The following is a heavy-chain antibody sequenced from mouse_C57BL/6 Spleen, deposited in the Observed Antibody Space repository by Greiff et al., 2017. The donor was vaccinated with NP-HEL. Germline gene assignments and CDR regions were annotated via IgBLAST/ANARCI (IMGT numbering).Heavy chain of an antibody. D-gene: IGHD1-1*01. CDR1: GYTFTSYW. Sequence: QVQLQQPGAELVKPGASVKLSCKASGYTFTSYWMHWVKQRPGQGLEWIGMIHPNSGSTNYNEKFKSKATLTVDKSSSTAYMQLSSLTSEDSAVYYCAPSITTVVATGYFDVWGTGTTVTVSS. V-gene: IGHV1-64*01. CDR2: IHPNSGST. CDR3: APSITTVVATGYFDV. J-gene: IGHJ1*03.